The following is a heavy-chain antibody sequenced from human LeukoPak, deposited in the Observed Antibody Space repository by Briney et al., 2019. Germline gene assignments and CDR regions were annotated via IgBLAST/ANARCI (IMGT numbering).Heavy chain of an antibody. J-gene: IGHJ3*02. Sequence: GGSLRLSCAASGFRFSDYYMIWLRQAPGKGLEWVSYISSSGSTKYYADSVKGRFTISRDSARNSLFLQMNRLRAEDTAVYYCARDATMIVVAGNFDIWGQGTLLTVSS. D-gene: IGHD3-22*01. CDR2: ISSSGSTK. CDR3: ARDATMIVVAGNFDI. V-gene: IGHV3-11*04. CDR1: GFRFSDYY.